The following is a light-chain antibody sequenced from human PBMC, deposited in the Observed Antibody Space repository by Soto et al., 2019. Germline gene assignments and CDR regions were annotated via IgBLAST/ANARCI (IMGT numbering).Light chain of an antibody. CDR3: QQYGSSPPT. CDR2: GAS. CDR1: QSVSSSY. Sequence: EIVLTQSPGTLSLSPGERATLSCRASQSVSSSYLAWYQQKPVHAHRLLIYGASSRATGIPDRFSGSGSGKDFTLTISRLEPEEFAVYYCQQYGSSPPTFGQGTKVELK. J-gene: IGKJ1*01. V-gene: IGKV3-20*01.